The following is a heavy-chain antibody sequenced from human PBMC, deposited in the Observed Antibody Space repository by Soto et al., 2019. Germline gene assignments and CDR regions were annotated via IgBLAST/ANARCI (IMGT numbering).Heavy chain of an antibody. Sequence: KPSGSLRLSCAASGFTFSSYSMNWVRQPPGKGLEWVASISSSSSYIYYADSVKGRFTISRDNAKNSLYLQMNSLRAEDTAVYYCAREAGSGHYYDRSRYLYFDYWGQGTLVTVSS. D-gene: IGHD3-22*01. CDR2: ISSSSSYI. J-gene: IGHJ4*02. CDR1: GFTFSSYS. CDR3: AREAGSGHYYDRSRYLYFDY. V-gene: IGHV3-21*01.